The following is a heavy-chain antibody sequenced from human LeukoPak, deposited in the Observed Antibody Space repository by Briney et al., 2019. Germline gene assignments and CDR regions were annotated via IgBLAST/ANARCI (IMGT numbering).Heavy chain of an antibody. CDR3: ARATHDSGWLGIDY. V-gene: IGHV5-51*01. CDR1: GNSFTSYW. D-gene: IGHD6-19*01. J-gene: IGHJ4*02. Sequence: GESLKISCKGSGNSFTSYWIGWVRQMPGKGLEWMGVIYPGDSDTRYSPSFQGQVTISADKSITTAFLHWDSLKASDTAMYYCARATHDSGWLGIDYWGQGTLVTVSS. CDR2: IYPGDSDT.